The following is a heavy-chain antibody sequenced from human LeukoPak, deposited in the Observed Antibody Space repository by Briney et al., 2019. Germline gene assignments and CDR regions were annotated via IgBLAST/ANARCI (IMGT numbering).Heavy chain of an antibody. Sequence: QTGGSLRLSCAASGFTFSSYAMSWVRQAPGKGLEWVSAISGSGGSTYYADSVKGRFTISRDNSKNTLYLQMNSLRAEDTAVYYCAKEFSATGTTMEDVGDAFDIWGQGTMVTVSS. V-gene: IGHV3-23*01. CDR3: AKEFSATGTTMEDVGDAFDI. J-gene: IGHJ3*02. CDR2: ISGSGGST. D-gene: IGHD1-7*01. CDR1: GFTFSSYA.